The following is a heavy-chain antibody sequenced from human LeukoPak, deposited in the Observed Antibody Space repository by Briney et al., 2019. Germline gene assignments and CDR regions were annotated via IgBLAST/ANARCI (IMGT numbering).Heavy chain of an antibody. CDR3: VKDRTGTYTLDY. CDR1: GFTFSNYA. Sequence: GGSLRLSCAATGFTFSNYAIHWGRQAPGKGLEWVAFISDDGSRQHYADTVKGRFTISRANSKNTLNLQMNSLRAEDTAVYYCVKDRTGTYTLDYWGQGTLVTVSS. J-gene: IGHJ4*02. CDR2: ISDDGSRQ. D-gene: IGHD3-10*01. V-gene: IGHV3-30-3*01.